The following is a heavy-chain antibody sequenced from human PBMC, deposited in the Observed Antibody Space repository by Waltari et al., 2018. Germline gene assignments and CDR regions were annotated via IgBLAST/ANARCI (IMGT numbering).Heavy chain of an antibody. CDR3: TRRDRYCTSTTCPDGFDI. Sequence: QVQLQESGPGLVKPSQILSLTCTVSGASISNGGYYWTWIRQHPGKGLAWMGHVYYRGTPYYNPSLKSRIIISLDTSKNQFSLKLYFVTAADTAVYFCTRRDRYCTSTTCPDGFDIWGQGTTVTVSS. D-gene: IGHD2-2*01. V-gene: IGHV4-31*03. CDR2: VYYRGTP. J-gene: IGHJ6*02. CDR1: GASISNGGYY.